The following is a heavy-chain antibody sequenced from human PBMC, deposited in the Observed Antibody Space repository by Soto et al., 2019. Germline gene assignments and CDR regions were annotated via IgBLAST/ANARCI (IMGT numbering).Heavy chain of an antibody. Sequence: GASVKVSCKSSGYTFTSYGISWVRQAPGQGLEWMGWISAYNGNTNYAQKLQGRVTTTTDTSTSTAYMELRSLRSDDTAVYYCARSRAGVVVPAAILSYWGQGTLVTVSS. CDR2: ISAYNGNT. CDR1: GYTFTSYG. CDR3: ARSRAGVVVPAAILSY. J-gene: IGHJ4*02. D-gene: IGHD2-2*01. V-gene: IGHV1-18*01.